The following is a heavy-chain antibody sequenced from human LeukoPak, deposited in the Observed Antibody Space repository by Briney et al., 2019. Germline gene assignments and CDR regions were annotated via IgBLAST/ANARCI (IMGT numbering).Heavy chain of an antibody. V-gene: IGHV1-69*13. Sequence: SVKVSCKASGGTFSSYAISWVRQAPGQGLEWMGGFIPIFGTANYAQKFQGRVTITADESTSTAYMELSSLRSEDTAVYYCARGPGAAGYYYYGVDVWGQGTTVTVSS. J-gene: IGHJ6*02. CDR2: FIPIFGTA. CDR3: ARGPGAAGYYYYGVDV. CDR1: GGTFSSYA. D-gene: IGHD6-13*01.